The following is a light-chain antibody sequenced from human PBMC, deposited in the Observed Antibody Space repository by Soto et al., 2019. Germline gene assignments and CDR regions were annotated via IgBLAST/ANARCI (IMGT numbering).Light chain of an antibody. CDR3: HQSYSTPPIT. CDR2: AAS. J-gene: IGKJ5*01. Sequence: DIQMTQSPSSLSASVGDRVTITCRASQSISSYLNWYQQKPGKAPKLLIYAASSLQSGVPSRFSGSGSGTDFPLTISSLQPEDFATYYGHQSYSTPPITDGQGTRLEIK. V-gene: IGKV1-39*01. CDR1: QSISSY.